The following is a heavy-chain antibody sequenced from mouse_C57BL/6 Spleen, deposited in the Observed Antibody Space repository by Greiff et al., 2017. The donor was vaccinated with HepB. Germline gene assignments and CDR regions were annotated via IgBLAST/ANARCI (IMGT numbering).Heavy chain of an antibody. Sequence: QVQLQQPGAELVKPGASVKLSCKASGYTFTSYWMHWVKQRPGQGLEWIGMIDPNSGSTNYNEKFKSKATLTVDKSSSTAYMQLSSLTSEDSAVYYCANLAYYSNYDYAMDYWGQGTSVTVSA. CDR2: IDPNSGST. J-gene: IGHJ4*01. CDR1: GYTFTSYW. V-gene: IGHV1-64*01. CDR3: ANLAYYSNYDYAMDY. D-gene: IGHD2-5*01.